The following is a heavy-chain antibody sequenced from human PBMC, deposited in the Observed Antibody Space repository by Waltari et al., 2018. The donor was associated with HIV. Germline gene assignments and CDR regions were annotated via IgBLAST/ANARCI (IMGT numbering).Heavy chain of an antibody. D-gene: IGHD2-15*01. CDR3: ANSSPVSWCAFDY. V-gene: IGHV3-23*01. Sequence: ELQLLESGGGLVQPGGSLRLSCAASGFTFSGFAMNWVRQAPGRGLEWVSSLTTSGVKTYYADSVKGRFTISRDNSNNTVYLQMNNLRAEDTAIYYCANSSPVSWCAFDYWGQGTLVTVSS. CDR2: LTTSGVKT. J-gene: IGHJ4*02. CDR1: GFTFSGFA.